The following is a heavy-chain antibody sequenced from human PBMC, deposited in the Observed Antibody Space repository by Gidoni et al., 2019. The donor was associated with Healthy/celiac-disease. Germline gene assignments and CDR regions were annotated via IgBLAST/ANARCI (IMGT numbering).Heavy chain of an antibody. CDR1: GYTLTGYY. Sequence: QVQLVKSGAEVKKPGASVKVSCNASGYTLTGYYRPWVRQSPGQGLESMGRINPNSGGTNYEQKLQGRVTMTRDTSISTAYMELSRLRSDDTAVYYCARGWGDFAGQQSDYWGQGTLVTVSS. V-gene: IGHV1-2*06. CDR3: ARGWGDFAGQQSDY. D-gene: IGHD3-16*01. J-gene: IGHJ4*02. CDR2: INPNSGGT.